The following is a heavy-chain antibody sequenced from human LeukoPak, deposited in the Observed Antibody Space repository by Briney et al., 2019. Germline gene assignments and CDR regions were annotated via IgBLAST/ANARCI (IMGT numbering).Heavy chain of an antibody. CDR3: ARVPAGHYFDY. Sequence: SETLSLTCAVYGGSFSGYYWSWIRQPPGKGLEWIGEINHSGSTNYNPSLKSRVTISVDTSKNQFSLKLSSVTAADTAVYYCARVPAGHYFDYWGQGTLVTVSS. V-gene: IGHV4-34*01. CDR2: INHSGST. CDR1: GGSFSGYY. D-gene: IGHD6-19*01. J-gene: IGHJ4*02.